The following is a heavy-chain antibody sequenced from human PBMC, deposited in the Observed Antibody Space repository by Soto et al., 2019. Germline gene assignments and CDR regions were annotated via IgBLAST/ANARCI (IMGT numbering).Heavy chain of an antibody. V-gene: IGHV4-34*01. Sequence: SETLSLTCAVYGGSFSGYYWSWIRQPPGKGLEWIGEINHSGSTNYSPSLKSRVTISVDTSKNQFSLKLSSVTAADTAVYYCARVVPYGSGSYYMTASYMDVWGKGTTVTVSS. CDR2: INHSGST. D-gene: IGHD3-10*01. CDR3: ARVVPYGSGSYYMTASYMDV. CDR1: GGSFSGYY. J-gene: IGHJ6*03.